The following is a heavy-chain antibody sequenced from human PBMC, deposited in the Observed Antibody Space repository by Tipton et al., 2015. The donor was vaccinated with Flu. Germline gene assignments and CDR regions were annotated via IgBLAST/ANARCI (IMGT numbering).Heavy chain of an antibody. Sequence: TLSLTCAVYGGSFSGYNWSWIRQPPGRGLEWIGEINHSGNTNYNPSLKSRVTVSVDTSRNQFSLILSAVTAADTAVYYCVKGGRDNDYWGQGTLVTVSS. D-gene: IGHD2-15*01. V-gene: IGHV4-34*01. CDR1: GGSFSGYN. CDR2: INHSGNT. CDR3: VKGGRDNDY. J-gene: IGHJ4*02.